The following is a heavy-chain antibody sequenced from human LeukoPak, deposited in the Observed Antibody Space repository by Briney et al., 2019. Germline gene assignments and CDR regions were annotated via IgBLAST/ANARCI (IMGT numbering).Heavy chain of an antibody. Sequence: PGGSLRLSCAASGFTFSSYWMSWVRQAPGKGLEWVANIKQDGSEKYYVDSVKGRFTISRDNAKNSLYLQMNSLRAEDTAAYYCARDLRYSSGFFDYWGQGTLVTVSS. CDR1: GFTFSSYW. J-gene: IGHJ4*02. CDR2: IKQDGSEK. V-gene: IGHV3-7*01. CDR3: ARDLRYSSGFFDY. D-gene: IGHD5-18*01.